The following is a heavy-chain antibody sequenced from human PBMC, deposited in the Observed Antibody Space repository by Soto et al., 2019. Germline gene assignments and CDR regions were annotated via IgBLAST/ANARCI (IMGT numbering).Heavy chain of an antibody. D-gene: IGHD3-3*01. J-gene: IGHJ4*02. CDR3: ARPHFRDDFWSGYYDY. CDR1: GGTFSSYA. Sequence: SVKVSCKASGGTFSSYAISWVRQAPGQGLEWMGGIIPIFCTANYAQKFQGRVTITADKSTSTAYMELSSLRSEDTAVYYCARPHFRDDFWSGYYDYWGQGTLVTVSS. CDR2: IIPIFCTA. V-gene: IGHV1-69*06.